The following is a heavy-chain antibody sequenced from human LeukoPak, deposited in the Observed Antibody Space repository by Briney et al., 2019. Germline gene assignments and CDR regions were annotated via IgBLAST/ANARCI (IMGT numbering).Heavy chain of an antibody. CDR2: IYPGDSDT. J-gene: IGHJ6*03. V-gene: IGHV5-51*01. D-gene: IGHD3-3*01. Sequence: GESLKISCKGSGYSFTSYWIGWVRQTPGKGLEWMGIIYPGDSDTRYSPSFQGQVTISADKSISTAYLQWSSLKASDTAMYYCAGIPYYDFWSGYMDVWGKGTTVTVSS. CDR1: GYSFTSYW. CDR3: AGIPYYDFWSGYMDV.